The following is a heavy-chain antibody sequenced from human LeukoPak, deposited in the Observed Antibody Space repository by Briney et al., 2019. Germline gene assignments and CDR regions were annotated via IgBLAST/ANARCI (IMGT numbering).Heavy chain of an antibody. CDR3: ARDLLVGPPAVDY. CDR1: GFTFSSYW. CDR2: IKQDGSEK. J-gene: IGHJ4*02. Sequence: PGGSLRLSCAASGFTFSSYWMSWVRQAPGKGLEWVANIKQDGSEKYYVDSVKGRFTISRDNAKNSLYLQMNSLRAEDTAVYYCARDLLVGPPAVDYWGQGTLVTVSS. V-gene: IGHV3-7*01. D-gene: IGHD1-26*01.